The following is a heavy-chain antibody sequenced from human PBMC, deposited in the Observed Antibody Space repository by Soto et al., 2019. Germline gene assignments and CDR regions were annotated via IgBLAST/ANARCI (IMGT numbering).Heavy chain of an antibody. Sequence: GGSLRLSCAASGFTFSSYGMHWVRQAPGKGLEWVAVISYDGSNKYYTDSVKGRFTVSRDNSKNTLYLQVNSLSAEDAAVYYCAKDLVGSFADYFDLWGQGTLVTVSS. CDR1: GFTFSSYG. V-gene: IGHV3-30*18. CDR3: AKDLVGSFADYFDL. J-gene: IGHJ4*02. CDR2: ISYDGSNK.